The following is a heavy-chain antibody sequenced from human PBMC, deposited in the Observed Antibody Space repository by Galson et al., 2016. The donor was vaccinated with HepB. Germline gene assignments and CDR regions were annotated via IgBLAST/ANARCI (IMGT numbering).Heavy chain of an antibody. Sequence: SETLSLTCTVSGDSISSRTYYWGWLRQHPGKGLAWIGNIYYSGSTDYNPSLKSRVTISVDTSKNQFSLKVRSVTAADTALYYGARYDKWQLLLNAFDVWGQGTMVTVSS. CDR3: ARYDKWQLLLNAFDV. J-gene: IGHJ3*01. D-gene: IGHD1-26*01. V-gene: IGHV4-39*01. CDR1: GDSISSRTYY. CDR2: IYYSGST.